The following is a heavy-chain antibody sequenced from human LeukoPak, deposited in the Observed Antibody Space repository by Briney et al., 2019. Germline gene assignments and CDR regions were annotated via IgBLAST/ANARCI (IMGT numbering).Heavy chain of an antibody. V-gene: IGHV3-23*01. CDR2: ISGSGGST. D-gene: IGHD6-13*01. Sequence: GGSLRLSCAASGFTFSSYGMSWVRQAPGKGLVWVSSISGSGGSTNYADSVKGRFTISRDNSKNTLYLQMNSLRAADTAVYYCAKSSGSSNWYEFDYWGQGTLVTVSS. CDR3: AKSSGSSNWYEFDY. CDR1: GFTFSSYG. J-gene: IGHJ4*02.